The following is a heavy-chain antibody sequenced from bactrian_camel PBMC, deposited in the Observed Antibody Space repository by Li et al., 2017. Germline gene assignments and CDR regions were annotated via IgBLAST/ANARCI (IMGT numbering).Heavy chain of an antibody. Sequence: HVQLVESGGGSVQAGGSLRLSCTVSGSTYNTYCMAWFRQAPGKEREFVSAIHRDGRPTYVDSVKGRFTISRDNAENTVYLQMNNLKPEDTAMYSCAYDPCCISPTGGAWYYDTWGQGTQVTVSS. V-gene: IGHV3S53*01. CDR1: GSTYNTYC. CDR2: IHRDGRP. D-gene: IGHD1*01. CDR3: AYDPCCISPTGGAWYYDT. J-gene: IGHJ4*01.